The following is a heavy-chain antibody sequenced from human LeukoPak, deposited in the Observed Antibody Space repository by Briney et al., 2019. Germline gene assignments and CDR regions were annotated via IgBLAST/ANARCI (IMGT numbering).Heavy chain of an antibody. CDR2: ISSDGTNT. Sequence: GGSVSPSCAPSGLTFSSHWMHWVRQVPGEGLVWVSCISSDGTNTTYAHSVKGRFTISRDNAKNTLYLQMNSLRAEDTAVYYSARGRRHGMDVWGQGTTVTVSS. CDR1: GLTFSSHW. V-gene: IGHV3-74*01. CDR3: ARGRRHGMDV. J-gene: IGHJ6*02.